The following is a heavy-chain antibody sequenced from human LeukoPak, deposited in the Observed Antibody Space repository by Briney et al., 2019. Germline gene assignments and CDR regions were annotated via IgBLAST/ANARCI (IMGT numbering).Heavy chain of an antibody. CDR2: IYYSGST. CDR1: GGSISSSSYY. V-gene: IGHV4-39*07. J-gene: IGHJ5*02. D-gene: IGHD5-24*01. CDR3: ARGVEMATINNWFDP. Sequence: SETLSLTCTVSGGSISSSSYYWGWIRQPPGKGLEWIGSIYYSGSTYYNPSLKSRVTISVDTSKNQFSLKLSSVTAADTAVYYCARGVEMATINNWFDPWGQGTLVTVSS.